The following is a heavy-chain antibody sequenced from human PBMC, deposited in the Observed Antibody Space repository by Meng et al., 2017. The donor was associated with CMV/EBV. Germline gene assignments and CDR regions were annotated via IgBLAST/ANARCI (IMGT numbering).Heavy chain of an antibody. CDR3: AREERGQLLLGIGHYYYYGMDV. CDR1: GYTFTSYY. J-gene: IGHJ6*02. Sequence: ASVKVSCKASGYTFTSYYMHWVRQAPGQGLEWMGIINPSGGSTSYAQKFQGRVTITRNTSISTAYMELSSLRSEDTAVYYCAREERGQLLLGIGHYYYYGMDVWGQGTTVTVSS. V-gene: IGHV1-46*01. D-gene: IGHD2-2*01. CDR2: INPSGGST.